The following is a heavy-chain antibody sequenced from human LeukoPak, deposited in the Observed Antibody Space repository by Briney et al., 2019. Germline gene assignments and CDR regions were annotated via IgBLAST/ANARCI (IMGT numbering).Heavy chain of an antibody. CDR3: ATFSPLPGGVWGGEFDY. CDR2: IIPIFGTA. V-gene: IGHV1-69*06. J-gene: IGHJ4*02. CDR1: GGTFSSYA. Sequence: SVKVSCKASGGTFSSYAISWVRQAPGQGLEWMGGIIPIFGTANYAQKFQGRVTITADKSTSTAYMELSSLRSEDTAVYYCATFSPLPGGVWGGEFDYLGQGTLVTVSS. D-gene: IGHD3-10*01.